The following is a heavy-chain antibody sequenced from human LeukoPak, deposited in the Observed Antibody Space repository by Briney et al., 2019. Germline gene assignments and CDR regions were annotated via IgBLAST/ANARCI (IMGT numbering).Heavy chain of an antibody. CDR1: GFTFDDYA. CDR2: ISSSSSYI. CDR3: ARDWAVAGTLGGYDWFDP. J-gene: IGHJ5*02. Sequence: KTGGSLRLSCAASGFTFDDYAMHWVRQAPGKGLEWVSSISSSSSYIYYADSVKGRFTISRDNAKNSLYLQMNSLRAEDTAVYYCARDWAVAGTLGGYDWFDPWGQGTLVTVSS. V-gene: IGHV3-21*01. D-gene: IGHD6-19*01.